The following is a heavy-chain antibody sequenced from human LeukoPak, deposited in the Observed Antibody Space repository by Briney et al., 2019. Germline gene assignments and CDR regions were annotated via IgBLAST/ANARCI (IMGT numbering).Heavy chain of an antibody. CDR3: AKRWVSIGGHFDS. D-gene: IGHD3-3*01. J-gene: IGHJ4*02. V-gene: IGHV3-21*04. Sequence: QAGGSLRLSCAASGFTFSSYSMNWVRQAPGKGLEWVSSISSSSSYIYYADSVKGRFTISRDSSKNTLYLQMNSLRAEDTAVYYCAKRWVSIGGHFDSWGQGTLVTVSS. CDR2: ISSSSSYI. CDR1: GFTFSSYS.